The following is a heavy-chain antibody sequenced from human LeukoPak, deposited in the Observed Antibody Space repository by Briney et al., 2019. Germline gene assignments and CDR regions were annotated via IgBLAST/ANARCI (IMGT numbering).Heavy chain of an antibody. CDR1: GGTFSSYA. V-gene: IGHV1-2*02. Sequence: ASVKVSCKASGGTFSSYAISWVRQAPGQGLEWMGWINPNSGGTNYAQKFQGRVTMTRDTSISAAYMELSRLRSDDTAVYYCARDPTPITMVRGVIMFGENWFDPWGQGTLVTVSS. CDR2: INPNSGGT. D-gene: IGHD3-10*01. J-gene: IGHJ5*02. CDR3: ARDPTPITMVRGVIMFGENWFDP.